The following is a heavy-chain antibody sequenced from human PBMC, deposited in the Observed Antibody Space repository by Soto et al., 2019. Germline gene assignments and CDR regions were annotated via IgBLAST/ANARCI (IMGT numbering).Heavy chain of an antibody. Sequence: QVQLVESGGGVVQPGRSLRLSCAASGFTFSSYGMHWVRQAPGKGLEWVAVIWYDGSNKYYADSVKGRFTISRDNSKTKLDLQMNSLRAEVTAVYYCATAPGDYWGQGTLVTVSS. V-gene: IGHV3-33*01. J-gene: IGHJ4*02. CDR2: IWYDGSNK. CDR3: ATAPGDY. CDR1: GFTFSSYG.